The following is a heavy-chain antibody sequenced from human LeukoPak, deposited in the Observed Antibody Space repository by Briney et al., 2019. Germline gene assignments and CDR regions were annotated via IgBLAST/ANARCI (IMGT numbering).Heavy chain of an antibody. CDR2: IYYGGST. D-gene: IGHD3-3*02. Sequence: SETLSLTCTVSGGSINSPYWTWIRQPPGKGLEWIGYIYYGGSTDYSPSLKSRATISLDTSKDQFSLHLTSVTAADTAVYYCARQLAGLAPPGFIDSWGQGTLVTVSS. CDR3: ARQLAGLAPPGFIDS. J-gene: IGHJ4*02. CDR1: GGSINSPY. V-gene: IGHV4-59*08.